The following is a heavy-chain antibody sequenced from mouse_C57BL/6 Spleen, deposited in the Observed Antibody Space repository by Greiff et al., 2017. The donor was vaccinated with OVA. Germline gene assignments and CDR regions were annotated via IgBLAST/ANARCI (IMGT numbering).Heavy chain of an antibody. CDR1: GFNIKDYY. Sequence: EVKLVESGAELVRPGASVKLSCTASGFNIKDYYMHWVKQRPEQGLEWIGRIDPEDGDTEYAPKFQGKATMTADTSSNTAYLQLSSLTSEDTAVYYCTRYYYGSSYAMDYWGQGTSVTVSS. D-gene: IGHD1-1*01. J-gene: IGHJ4*01. CDR3: TRYYYGSSYAMDY. V-gene: IGHV14-1*01. CDR2: IDPEDGDT.